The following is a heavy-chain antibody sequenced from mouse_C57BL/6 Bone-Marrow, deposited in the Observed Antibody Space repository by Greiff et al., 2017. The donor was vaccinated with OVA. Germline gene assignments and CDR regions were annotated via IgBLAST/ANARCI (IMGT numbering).Heavy chain of an antibody. Sequence: QVHVKQSGPELVKPGASVKISCKASGYAFSSSWMNWVKQRPGKGLEWIGRIYPGDGDTNYNGKFKGKATLTADKSSSTAYMQLSSLTSEDSAVYFCARSWGGSYWYFDVWGTGTTVTVSS. J-gene: IGHJ1*03. CDR2: IYPGDGDT. D-gene: IGHD4-1*01. V-gene: IGHV1-82*01. CDR3: ARSWGGSYWYFDV. CDR1: GYAFSSSW.